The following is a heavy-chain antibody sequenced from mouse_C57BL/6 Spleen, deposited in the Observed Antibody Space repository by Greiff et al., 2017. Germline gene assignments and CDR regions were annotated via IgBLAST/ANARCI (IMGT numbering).Heavy chain of an antibody. CDR1: GYTFTSYW. D-gene: IGHD1-1*01. V-gene: IGHV1-64*01. CDR2: IHPNSGST. J-gene: IGHJ2*01. CDR3: AREGPSHLRDY. Sequence: QVQLQQPGAELVKPGASVKLSCKASGYTFTSYWMHWVKQRPGQGLEWIGMIHPNSGSTNYNEKFKSKATLTVDKSSSTAYMQLSSLTSEDSAVYYCAREGPSHLRDYWGQGTTLTVSS.